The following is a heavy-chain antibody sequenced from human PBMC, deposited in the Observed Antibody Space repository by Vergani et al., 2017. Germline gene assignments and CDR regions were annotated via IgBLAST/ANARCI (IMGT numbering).Heavy chain of an antibody. V-gene: IGHV3-48*04. Sequence: EVQLVESGGGLVQPGGSLRLSCAASGFTFSSYSMNWVRQAPGKGLEWVSYISSSSSTIYYADSVKGRFTISRDNAKSSLYLQMNSLRAADTAVYYCARDSPICDFWSGYLCAFDIWGQGTMVTVSS. CDR1: GFTFSSYS. CDR2: ISSSSSTI. CDR3: ARDSPICDFWSGYLCAFDI. J-gene: IGHJ3*02. D-gene: IGHD3-3*01.